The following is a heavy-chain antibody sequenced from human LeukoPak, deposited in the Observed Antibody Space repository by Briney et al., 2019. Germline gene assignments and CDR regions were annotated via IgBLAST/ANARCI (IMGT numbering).Heavy chain of an antibody. CDR1: GGSISSYY. Sequence: PSETLSLTCTVSGGSISSYYWSWIRQPPGKGLKWIGDIYYSGSTNYNPSLKSRVTISVDTSKNQFSLKLSSVTAADTAVYYCARDRFYGGAVAPIDYWGQGTLVTVSS. J-gene: IGHJ4*02. CDR3: ARDRFYGGAVAPIDY. V-gene: IGHV4-59*01. CDR2: IYYSGST. D-gene: IGHD4/OR15-4a*01.